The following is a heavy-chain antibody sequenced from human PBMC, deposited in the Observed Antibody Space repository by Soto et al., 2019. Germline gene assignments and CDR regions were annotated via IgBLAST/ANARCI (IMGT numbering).Heavy chain of an antibody. Sequence: ASETLSLTCAVSSGSISSSNWWSWVRQPPGKGLEWIGEIYHSGSTNYNPSLKSRVNISVDKSKNQFSLKLSSVTAADTAVYYCARVLSAAEYYYYYMDVWGKGTTVTVSS. D-gene: IGHD2-2*01. CDR3: ARVLSAAEYYYYYMDV. V-gene: IGHV4-4*02. J-gene: IGHJ6*03. CDR1: SGSISSSNW. CDR2: IYHSGST.